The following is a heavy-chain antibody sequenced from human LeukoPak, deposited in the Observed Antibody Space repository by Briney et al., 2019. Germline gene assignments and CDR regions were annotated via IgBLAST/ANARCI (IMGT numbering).Heavy chain of an antibody. CDR1: GFTLRNYW. D-gene: IGHD6-6*01. V-gene: IGHV3-74*01. CDR3: ARYSSSSGGASYYLDY. Sequence: PGGSLRLSCAASGFTLRNYWMHWVRQGPGKRLVWVSRISGDGSVTNYADSVKGRFTISRDNAKNTLFLQINSLRAEDTAVYYCARYSSSSGGASYYLDYWGHGTLVTVSS. J-gene: IGHJ4*01. CDR2: ISGDGSVT.